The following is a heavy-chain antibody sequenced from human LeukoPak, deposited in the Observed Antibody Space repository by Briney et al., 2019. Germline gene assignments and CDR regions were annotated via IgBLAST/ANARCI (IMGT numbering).Heavy chain of an antibody. J-gene: IGHJ3*02. CDR2: IYYSGST. D-gene: IGHD1-26*01. Sequence: SETLSLTCTVSGGSISSYYWSWIRQPPGKGLEWIWYIYYSGSTNYNPSLKSRVTISVDTSKNQFSLKLSSVTAADTAVYYCARGPYSGSYYSVNAFDIWGQGTMVTVSS. CDR3: ARGPYSGSYYSVNAFDI. V-gene: IGHV4-59*01. CDR1: GGSISSYY.